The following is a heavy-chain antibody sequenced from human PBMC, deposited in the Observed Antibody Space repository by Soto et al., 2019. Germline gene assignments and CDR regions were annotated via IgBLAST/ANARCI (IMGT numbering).Heavy chain of an antibody. D-gene: IGHD6-19*01. CDR3: ARGGLSSSSGWFDT. J-gene: IGHJ5*02. Sequence: PSETLSLTYGVYNGSFSGFYWSWIRQPPGKGLEWIGEIHQSGSTNYNPSLKSRLTISVDTSKNHFSLKMTSVTAADTAVYYCARGGLSSSSGWFDTWGQGTLVTVSS. CDR1: NGSFSGFY. V-gene: IGHV4-34*01. CDR2: IHQSGST.